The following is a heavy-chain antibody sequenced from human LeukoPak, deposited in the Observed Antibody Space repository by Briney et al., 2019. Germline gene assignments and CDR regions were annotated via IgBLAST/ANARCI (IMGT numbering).Heavy chain of an antibody. J-gene: IGHJ4*02. V-gene: IGHV3-7*04. CDR3: ARSPSSGDGYGPIYYFDS. D-gene: IGHD5-12*01. CDR2: IEQQGGEK. CDR1: GSTFSNYY. Sequence: GASLRPSCAAAGSTFSNYYMSWISQDPRKGMEWVTNIEQQGGEKNYVNSVKGRFTISRDNAKNSLFLQMNGLRVEDTAVYYCARSPSSGDGYGPIYYFDSWGQGTLVTVSS.